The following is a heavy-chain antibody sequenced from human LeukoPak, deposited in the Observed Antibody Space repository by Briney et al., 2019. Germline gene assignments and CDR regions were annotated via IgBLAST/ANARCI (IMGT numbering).Heavy chain of an antibody. CDR1: GYSFTTYW. CDR2: IYPGDSDT. V-gene: IGHV5-51*01. Sequence: GESLKISCRGSGYSFTTYWIGWVRQMPGKGLEWMGIIYPGDSDTRYSPSFQGQVTMSADKSISTAYLQWSSLKASDTAIYYCARRQGCSSTSCPPDYWGQGTLVTVSS. D-gene: IGHD2-2*01. CDR3: ARRQGCSSTSCPPDY. J-gene: IGHJ4*02.